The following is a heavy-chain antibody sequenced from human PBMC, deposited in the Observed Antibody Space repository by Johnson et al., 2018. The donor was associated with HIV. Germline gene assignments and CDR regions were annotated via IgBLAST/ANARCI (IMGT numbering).Heavy chain of an antibody. CDR2: ISFDGRNK. J-gene: IGHJ3*02. D-gene: IGHD3-10*01. CDR3: ARGNYYGSGSYYDAFDI. V-gene: IGHV3-30*04. CDR1: GFTFSSYA. Sequence: QVQLVESGGGVVRPGESLRLSCTASGFTFSSYAMHWVRQAPGKGLEWVAVISFDGRNKFYADSVKGRFTISRDNSKNTLYLQMNSLRAEDTALYYCARGNYYGSGSYYDAFDIWGQGTMVTVSS.